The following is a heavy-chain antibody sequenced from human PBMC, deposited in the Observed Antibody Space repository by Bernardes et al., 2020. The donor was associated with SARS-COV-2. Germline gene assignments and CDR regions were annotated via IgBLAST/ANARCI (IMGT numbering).Heavy chain of an antibody. V-gene: IGHV3-30-3*01. CDR3: ARDYYDSSGYYYYDYYYGMDV. CDR2: ISYDGSNK. Sequence: GSLRLSCAASGFTFSSYAMHWVRQAPGKGLEWVAVISYDGSNKYYADSVKGRFTISRDNSKNTLYLQMNSLRAEDTAVYYCARDYYDSSGYYYYDYYYGMDVWGQGTTVTVSS. D-gene: IGHD3-22*01. CDR1: GFTFSSYA. J-gene: IGHJ6*02.